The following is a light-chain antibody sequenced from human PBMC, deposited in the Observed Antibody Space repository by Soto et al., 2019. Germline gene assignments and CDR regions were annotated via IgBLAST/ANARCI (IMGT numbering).Light chain of an antibody. CDR2: EVS. Sequence: QSALTQPASVSGSPGQSITISCTGTRGDIGDYKYVSWYQQHPGKAPKVMIYEVSNRPSGVSNRFSGSKSGNTASLTISGLQAEDEADYYCSSYTSSSTVVFGGGTKLTVL. V-gene: IGLV2-14*01. CDR1: RGDIGDYKY. J-gene: IGLJ2*01. CDR3: SSYTSSSTVV.